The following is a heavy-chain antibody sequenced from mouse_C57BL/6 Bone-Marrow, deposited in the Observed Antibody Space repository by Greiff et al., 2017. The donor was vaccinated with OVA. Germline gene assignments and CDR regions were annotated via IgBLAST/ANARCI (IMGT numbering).Heavy chain of an antibody. Sequence: EVKLVESGPELAKPGASVKIPCKASGYTFTDYNMDWVKQSHGKSLEWIGDINSNNGGTIYNQKFKGKATLTVDKSSRTAYMELRSLTSEDTAVYYCARGGYYDYDGGAWFAYWGQGTLVTVSA. CDR3: ARGGYYDYDGGAWFAY. D-gene: IGHD2-4*01. CDR1: GYTFTDYN. J-gene: IGHJ3*01. CDR2: INSNNGGT. V-gene: IGHV1-18*01.